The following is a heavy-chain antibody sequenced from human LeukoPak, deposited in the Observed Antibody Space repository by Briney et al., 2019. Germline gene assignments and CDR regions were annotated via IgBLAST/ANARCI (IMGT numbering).Heavy chain of an antibody. Sequence: PGRSLRPSCAASGFTFSSYAMHWVRQAPGKGLEWVAVISYDGSNKYYADSVKGRFTISRDNSKNTLYLQMNSLRAEDTAVYYCARDVRYCSGGSCYKPTNWFDPWGQGTLVTVSS. V-gene: IGHV3-30*01. CDR3: ARDVRYCSGGSCYKPTNWFDP. CDR1: GFTFSSYA. J-gene: IGHJ5*02. CDR2: ISYDGSNK. D-gene: IGHD2-15*01.